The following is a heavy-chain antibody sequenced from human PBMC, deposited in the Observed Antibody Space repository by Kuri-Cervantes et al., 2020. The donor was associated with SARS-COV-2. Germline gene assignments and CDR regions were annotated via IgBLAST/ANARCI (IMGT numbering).Heavy chain of an antibody. CDR1: GFTFDDYG. D-gene: IGHD1-26*01. J-gene: IGHJ4*02. CDR2: INWNGVRT. Sequence: GESLKISCAASGFTFDDYGMSWVRQAPGKGLEWVSGINWNGVRTGYTDSVKGRFTISRDNAKNSLYLQMNSLRAEDTAFYYCARAGTSGSYLGYRGQGTLVTVSS. CDR3: ARAGTSGSYLGY. V-gene: IGHV3-20*04.